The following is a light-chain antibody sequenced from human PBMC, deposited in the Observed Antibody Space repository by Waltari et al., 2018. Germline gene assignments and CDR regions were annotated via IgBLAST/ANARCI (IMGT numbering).Light chain of an antibody. Sequence: EIVLTQSPATLSLSPGERATLSCRASESIGRYLAWYQQKPGQAPRLLIYDASNRATGIPVRFTGSGSGTDCTLAISSLETDDFALYYCQNRSNWPAFGQGTRLEIK. V-gene: IGKV3-11*01. CDR1: ESIGRY. CDR3: QNRSNWPA. CDR2: DAS. J-gene: IGKJ5*01.